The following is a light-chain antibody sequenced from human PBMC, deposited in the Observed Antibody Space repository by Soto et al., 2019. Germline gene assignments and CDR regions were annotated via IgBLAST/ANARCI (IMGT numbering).Light chain of an antibody. V-gene: IGLV2-23*01. J-gene: IGLJ1*01. Sequence: QSVLTQPASVSGSPGQSITISCTGTSSDVGSYNLVSWYQQHPGKAPKLMIYEGSKRPSGVSNRFSGSKSDNTASLTISGLQAEDEADYYCCSYAGSSTFVFGTGTKVTAL. CDR2: EGS. CDR1: SSDVGSYNL. CDR3: CSYAGSSTFV.